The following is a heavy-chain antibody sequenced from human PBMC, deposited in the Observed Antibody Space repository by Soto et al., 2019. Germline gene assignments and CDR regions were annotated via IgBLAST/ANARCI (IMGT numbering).Heavy chain of an antibody. CDR1: GFTFTNYA. D-gene: IGHD2-21*02. V-gene: IGHV3-23*01. CDR3: AKKGLGSLATYCNYGDCHYAFDL. Sequence: EVQLLESGGGLVQPGGSLRLSCAASGFTFTNYAMSWVRQAPGKGLEWVSTVSRGGDGTYYADSVKGRFSTSRDNSRNTVYLQMNSLRAEDTAVYYCAKKGLGSLATYCNYGDCHYAFDLWGQGTIVTVSS. J-gene: IGHJ3*01. CDR2: VSRGGDGT.